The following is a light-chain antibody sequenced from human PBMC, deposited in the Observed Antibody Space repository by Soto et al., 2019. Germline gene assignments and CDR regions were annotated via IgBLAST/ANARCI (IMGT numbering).Light chain of an antibody. Sequence: QSALTQPASVSASPGQSITISCAGASCDVGPYKLVAWYQQHPDKAPKLIIYEGTKRPSGVSSRFSGSQSGTTASLTISGLQAEDEADYYCCSYAASDLIFGGGTKLTVL. V-gene: IGLV2-23*01. CDR3: CSYAASDLI. CDR2: EGT. J-gene: IGLJ2*01. CDR1: SCDVGPYKL.